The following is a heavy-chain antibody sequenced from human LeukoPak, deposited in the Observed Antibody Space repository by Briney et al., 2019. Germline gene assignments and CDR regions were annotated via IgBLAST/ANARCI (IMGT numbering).Heavy chain of an antibody. J-gene: IGHJ4*02. CDR2: TNPSGRST. CDR1: GYTFTSNH. D-gene: IGHD2-15*01. Sequence: ASVKVSCKASGYTFTSNHIHWVRQAPGQGLEWMGITNPSGRSTNYAHKFQGRVTMTSDTSTSTVYMELSSLRSEDTAVYYCAREQGQVPGPLVVAGTYYFDYWGQGTLVTVSS. V-gene: IGHV1-46*01. CDR3: AREQGQVPGPLVVAGTYYFDY.